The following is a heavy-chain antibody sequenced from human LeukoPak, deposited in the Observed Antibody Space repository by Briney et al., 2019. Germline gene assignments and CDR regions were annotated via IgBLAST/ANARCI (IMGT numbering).Heavy chain of an antibody. J-gene: IGHJ3*02. CDR2: IKKDGSEK. CDR3: ARVHRASNKSIVVVVAAEQRGIXXXXXXWXXXTXXTVSXXXXSAPXXI. CDR1: GFTFSSYW. V-gene: IGHV3-7*01. Sequence: PGGSLRLSCAASGFTFSSYWMSWVRQAPGKGLEWVANIKKDGSEKYYVDSVKGRFTISRDNAKNSLYLQMNSLRAEDTAVYYCARVHRASNKSIVVVVAAEQRGIXXXXXXWXXXTXXTVSXXXXSAPXXI. D-gene: IGHD2-15*01.